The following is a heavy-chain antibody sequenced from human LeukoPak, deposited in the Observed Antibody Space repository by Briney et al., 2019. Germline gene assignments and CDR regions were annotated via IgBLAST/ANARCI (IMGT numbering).Heavy chain of an antibody. V-gene: IGHV3-23*01. CDR1: GFTFSSYG. CDR2: ISGSGGST. J-gene: IGHJ6*03. D-gene: IGHD3-9*01. Sequence: PGGSLRLSCAASGFTFSSYGMSWVRQAPGKGLEWVSAISGSGGSTYYADSVKGRFTISRDNSKNTLYLQMNSLRAEDTAVYYCARDGALKISDENYYYIDAWGTGTSVTVSS. CDR3: ARDGALKISDENYYYIDA.